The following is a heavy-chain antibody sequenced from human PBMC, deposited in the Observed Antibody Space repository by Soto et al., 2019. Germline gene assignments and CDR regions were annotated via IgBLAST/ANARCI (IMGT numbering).Heavy chain of an antibody. V-gene: IGHV4-59*08. J-gene: IGHJ5*01. CDR2: IYYTGST. D-gene: IGHD6-19*01. CDR3: ARLRAVAGTADWFDS. Sequence: TSETLSLTCTVSGGSISSYHWSWIRQPPGKGLEWIGYIYYTGSTNYNPSLKSRVTISVDTSKKQFSLKLRSVTAADTAVYYCARLRAVAGTADWFDSWGQGTLVTVSS. CDR1: GGSISSYH.